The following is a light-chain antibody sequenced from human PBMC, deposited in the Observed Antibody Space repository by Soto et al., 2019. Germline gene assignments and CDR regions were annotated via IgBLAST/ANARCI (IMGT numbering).Light chain of an antibody. CDR2: ATS. J-gene: IGKJ4*01. V-gene: IGKV1D-16*01. CDR1: QGINNW. CDR3: QQYESHSPLT. Sequence: DIQMTQSPSSLSASVRYRVTITCRTSQGINNWLAWYQEKPGKAPKLLIFATSNLHGGVPSRFSGSGSGTEFTLTISSLQPEDFATYYCQQYESHSPLTFGGGTKVDIK.